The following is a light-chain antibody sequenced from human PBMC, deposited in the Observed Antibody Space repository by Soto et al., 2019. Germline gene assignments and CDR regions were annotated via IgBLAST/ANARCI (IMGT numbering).Light chain of an antibody. J-gene: IGKJ4*01. CDR1: QSVSTN. Sequence: VMTQSPATLSVSPGERAALSCRASQSVSTNLAWYQQKPGQAPRLLIYAASIRATGIPARFSGSGSGTDFTLTISSLEPEDFAVYYCHQRSNWPLTFGGGTKVDIK. CDR3: HQRSNWPLT. V-gene: IGKV3-11*01. CDR2: AAS.